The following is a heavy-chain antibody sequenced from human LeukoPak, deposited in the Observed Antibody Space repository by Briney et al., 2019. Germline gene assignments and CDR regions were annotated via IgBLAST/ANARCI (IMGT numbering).Heavy chain of an antibody. CDR3: ARSEVSGYYYGSGSYHNWFDP. CDR1: GGSISSGGYY. J-gene: IGHJ5*02. Sequence: PSETLSLTCTVSGGSISSGGYYWRWIRQHPGKGLEWIGYIYYSGSTYYNPSLKSRVTISVDTSKNQFSLKLSSVTAADTAVYYCARSEVSGYYYGSGSYHNWFDPWGQGTLVTVSS. CDR2: IYYSGST. D-gene: IGHD3-10*01. V-gene: IGHV4-31*03.